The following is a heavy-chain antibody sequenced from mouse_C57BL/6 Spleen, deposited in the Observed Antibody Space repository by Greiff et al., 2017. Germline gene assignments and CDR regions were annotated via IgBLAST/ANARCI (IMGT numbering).Heavy chain of an antibody. Sequence: EVQRVESGGGLVKPGGSLKLSCAASGFTFSSYAMSWVRQTPEKRLEWVATISDGGSYTYYPDNVKGRFTISRDNAKNNLYLQMSHLKSEDTAMYYCAREGGATGSYYFDYWGQGTTLTVSS. CDR1: GFTFSSYA. J-gene: IGHJ2*01. D-gene: IGHD4-1*02. CDR3: AREGGATGSYYFDY. CDR2: ISDGGSYT. V-gene: IGHV5-4*01.